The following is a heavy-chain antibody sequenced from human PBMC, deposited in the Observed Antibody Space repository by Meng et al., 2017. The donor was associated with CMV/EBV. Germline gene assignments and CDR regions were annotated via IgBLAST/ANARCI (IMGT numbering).Heavy chain of an antibody. Sequence: GGSLRLSCAASGFTFSDYYMSWIRQAPGKGLEWVSYISGSGSTIYYADSVKGRFTISRDNAKNSLYLQMNSLRAEDTAVYYCARGGLGIGSSWPTYGGVLYYYYGMDVWGQGTTVTVSS. J-gene: IGHJ6*02. CDR1: GFTFSDYY. V-gene: IGHV3-11*01. CDR3: ARGGLGIGSSWPTYGGVLYYYYGMDV. CDR2: ISGSGSTI. D-gene: IGHD6-13*01.